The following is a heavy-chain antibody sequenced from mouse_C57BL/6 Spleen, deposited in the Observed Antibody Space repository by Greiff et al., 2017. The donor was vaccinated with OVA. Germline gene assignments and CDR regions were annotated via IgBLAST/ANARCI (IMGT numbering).Heavy chain of an antibody. V-gene: IGHV5-15*01. CDR2: ISNLAHSI. Sequence: EVQLQESGGGLVQPGGSLKLSCAASGFTFSDYGMAWVRQAPRKGPEWVAFISNLAHSIYYADTVTGRFTISRENAKNTLYLEMSSLRSEDTAMYYCARRGGSSPHWYFDVWGTGTTVTVSS. CDR1: GFTFSDYG. CDR3: ARRGGSSPHWYFDV. D-gene: IGHD1-1*01. J-gene: IGHJ1*03.